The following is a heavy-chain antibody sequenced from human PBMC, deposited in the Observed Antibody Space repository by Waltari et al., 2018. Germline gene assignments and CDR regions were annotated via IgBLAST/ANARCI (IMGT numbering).Heavy chain of an antibody. D-gene: IGHD6-19*01. CDR2: IIPIVGTA. CDR3: ARGLEVAGTRLDV. CDR1: VGTFSSYA. Sequence: QVQLVQSGAEVKKPGSSVKVSCKASVGTFSSYAISWVRQAPGQGLEWMGGIIPIVGTANYAQKFQGRVNMTRNTSISTAYMELSSLRSEDTAVYYCARGLEVAGTRLDVWGQGTTVTVSS. J-gene: IGHJ6*02. V-gene: IGHV1-69*06.